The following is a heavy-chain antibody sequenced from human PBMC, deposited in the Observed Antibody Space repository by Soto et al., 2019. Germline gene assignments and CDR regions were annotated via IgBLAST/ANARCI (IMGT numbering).Heavy chain of an antibody. CDR2: IKQDGSEK. Sequence: EVQLVESGGGLVQPGGSLRLSCAASGFTFSSYWMSWVRQAPGKGLEWVANIKQDGSEKYYVDSVKGRFSISRDNAKNSLYLQMNSLRAEDTAVYYCARGGSGYSYGKLDCWGQGTLVTVSS. J-gene: IGHJ4*02. CDR1: GFTFSSYW. V-gene: IGHV3-7*05. CDR3: ARGGSGYSYGKLDC. D-gene: IGHD5-18*01.